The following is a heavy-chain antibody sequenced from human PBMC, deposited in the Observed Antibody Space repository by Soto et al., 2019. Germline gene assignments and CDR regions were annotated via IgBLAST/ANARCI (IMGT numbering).Heavy chain of an antibody. CDR2: IYYSGST. V-gene: IGHV4-31*03. D-gene: IGHD4-17*01. Sequence: SETLSLTCTVSGGSISSGGYYWSWIRQHPGKGLEWIGYIYYSGSTYYNPSLKSRVTISVDTSKNQFSLKLSSVTAADTAVYCCARGSSVYGDLHWGQGTRVTVSS. CDR3: ARGSSVYGDLH. CDR1: GGSISSGGYY. J-gene: IGHJ4*02.